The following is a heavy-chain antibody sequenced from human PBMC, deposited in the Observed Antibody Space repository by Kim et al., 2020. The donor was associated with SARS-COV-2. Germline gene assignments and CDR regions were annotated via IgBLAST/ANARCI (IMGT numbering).Heavy chain of an antibody. CDR2: INPNSGGT. CDR3: ARDSLLAVAGRPINRGAFDI. CDR1: GYTFTGYY. Sequence: ASVKVSCKASGYTFTGYYMHWVRQAPGQGLEWMGWINPNSGGTNYAQKFQGRVTMTRDTSISTAYMELSRLRSDDTAVYYCARDSLLAVAGRPINRGAFDIWGQGTMVTVSS. V-gene: IGHV1-2*02. J-gene: IGHJ3*02. D-gene: IGHD6-19*01.